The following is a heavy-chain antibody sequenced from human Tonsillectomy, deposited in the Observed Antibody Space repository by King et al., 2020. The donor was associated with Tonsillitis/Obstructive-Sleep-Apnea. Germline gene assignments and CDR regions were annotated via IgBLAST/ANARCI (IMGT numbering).Heavy chain of an antibody. V-gene: IGHV4-34*01. Sequence: QLQQWGAGLLKPSETLSLTCAVYGGSFSGYYWSWIRQPPGKGLEWIGEINHSGSTYYNPSLKSRVTISVDTSKNQFSLKLTSVTAADTAVYYCARGLMGPRLSDWGQGTLVTVSS. J-gene: IGHJ4*02. CDR3: ARGLMGPRLSD. CDR2: INHSGST. CDR1: GGSFSGYY. D-gene: IGHD2-8*01.